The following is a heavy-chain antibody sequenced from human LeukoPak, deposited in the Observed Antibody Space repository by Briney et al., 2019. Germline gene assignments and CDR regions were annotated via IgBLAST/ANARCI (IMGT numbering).Heavy chain of an antibody. CDR2: ISSSGSTI. CDR1: GFTFSDYY. J-gene: IGHJ4*02. CDR3: ASDVVPAAISRGRDY. Sequence: GGSLRLSCAASGFTFSDYYMSWIRQAPGKGLEWVSYISSSGSTIYYADSVKGRFTISRDNAKNSLYLQMNSLRAEDTAVYYCASDVVPAAISRGRDYWGQGTLVTVSS. D-gene: IGHD2-2*01. V-gene: IGHV3-11*01.